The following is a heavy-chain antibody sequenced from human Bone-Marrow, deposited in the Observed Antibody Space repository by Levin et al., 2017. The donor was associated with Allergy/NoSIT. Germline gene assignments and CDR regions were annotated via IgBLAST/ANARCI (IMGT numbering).Heavy chain of an antibody. CDR3: AREVAYDGPSDYSGMDV. CDR1: GGSISSSSYY. CDR2: IYYSGRT. Sequence: SQTLSLTCTVSGGSISSSSYYWGWIRQPPGKGLEWIGTIYYSGRTYYNPSLKSRVTISIDMSKNQFSLKLSSVTAADTAVYYCAREVAYDGPSDYSGMDVWRQGTTVTVSS. V-gene: IGHV4-39*07. J-gene: IGHJ6*02. D-gene: IGHD5-12*01.